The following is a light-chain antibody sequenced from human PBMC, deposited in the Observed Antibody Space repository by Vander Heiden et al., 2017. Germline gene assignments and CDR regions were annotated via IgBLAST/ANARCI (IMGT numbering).Light chain of an antibody. CDR1: QSISNW. CDR3: QQYNCS. CDR2: KAS. V-gene: IGKV1-5*03. J-gene: IGKJ4*01. Sequence: DVQMTQSPSTLPASVADRVTITCRARQSISNWLAWYQQKPGKAPKLLIYKASNLESGVPSRFSGSGSGTEFTLTITGLQTDDFATYYCQQYNCSFGGGTKVEIK.